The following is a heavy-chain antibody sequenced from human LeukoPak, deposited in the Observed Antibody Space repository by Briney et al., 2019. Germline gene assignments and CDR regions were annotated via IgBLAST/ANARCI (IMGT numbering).Heavy chain of an antibody. D-gene: IGHD6-13*01. Sequence: ASVKVSCKASGYTFTGYYVHWVRQAPGQGLEWMGWINPNSGGTNYAQKFQGWVTMTRDTSISTAYMELSRLRSDDTAVYYCARGTGIAAAGYDYWGQGTLVTVSS. V-gene: IGHV1-2*04. CDR3: ARGTGIAAAGYDY. CDR1: GYTFTGYY. CDR2: INPNSGGT. J-gene: IGHJ4*02.